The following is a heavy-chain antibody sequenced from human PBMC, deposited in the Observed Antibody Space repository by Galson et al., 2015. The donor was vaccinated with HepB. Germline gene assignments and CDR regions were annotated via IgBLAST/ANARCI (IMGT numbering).Heavy chain of an antibody. CDR2: INWNGGST. CDR1: GFTFDDYG. J-gene: IGHJ4*02. CDR3: ARGGGSGSYYNGHFDY. D-gene: IGHD3-10*01. Sequence: SLRLSCAASGFTFDDYGMSWVRQAPGKGLEWVSGINWNGGSTGYADSVKGRFTISRDNAKNSLYLQMNSLRAEDTALYYCARGGGSGSYYNGHFDYWGQGTLVTVSS. V-gene: IGHV3-20*04.